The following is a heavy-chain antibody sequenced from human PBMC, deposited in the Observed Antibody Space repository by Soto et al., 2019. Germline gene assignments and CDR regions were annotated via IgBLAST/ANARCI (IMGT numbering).Heavy chain of an antibody. D-gene: IGHD3-3*01. CDR1: GYNFTAFW. CDR3: ASYYDFCRKDPLDI. CDR2: IDPSDSCT. V-gene: IGHV5-10-1*01. J-gene: IGHJ3*02. Sequence: GESLKISCKASGYNFTAFWIHCVRQMPGKGLEWLGKIDPSDSCTNYSPSFQGHVTISADKSISTAYLQWSSLKDPDTAMYYCASYYDFCRKDPLDIWAQGTMVTVSS.